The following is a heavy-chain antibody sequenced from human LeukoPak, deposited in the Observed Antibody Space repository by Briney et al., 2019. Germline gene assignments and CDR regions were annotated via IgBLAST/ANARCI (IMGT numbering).Heavy chain of an antibody. Sequence: SETLSLTCTVSGGSISSYYWSWIRQPPGKGLEWMGYIYCSGSTKYNPSLKSRVTISADTSKNQLSLKLSSVTAADTAFYYCARPRGSGWYGAFDVWGQGTMVSVSS. J-gene: IGHJ3*01. D-gene: IGHD6-19*01. CDR3: ARPRGSGWYGAFDV. CDR2: IYCSGST. CDR1: GGSISSYY. V-gene: IGHV4-59*01.